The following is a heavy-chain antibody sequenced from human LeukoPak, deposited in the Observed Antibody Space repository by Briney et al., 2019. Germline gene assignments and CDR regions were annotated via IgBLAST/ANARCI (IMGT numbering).Heavy chain of an antibody. CDR1: GYTFIGYY. CDR2: INPNSGGA. CDR3: ARDRGDPKNYYYYMDV. Sequence: GASVKVSCKASGYTFIGYYMHWVRQAPGQGLEWMGWINPNSGGANYAQKFQGRVTMTRDTSISTAYMELSRLRSDDTAVYYCARDRGDPKNYYYYMDVWGKGTTVTVSS. V-gene: IGHV1-2*02. J-gene: IGHJ6*03.